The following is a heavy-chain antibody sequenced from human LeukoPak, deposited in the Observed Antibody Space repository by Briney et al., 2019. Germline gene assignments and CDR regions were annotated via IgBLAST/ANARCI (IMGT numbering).Heavy chain of an antibody. V-gene: IGHV1-2*02. CDR1: GYTFTGYY. CDR2: INPNSGGT. D-gene: IGHD5-18*01. CDR3: ARGGRGGIPFDF. J-gene: IGHJ4*02. Sequence: ASVKVSCKASGYTFTGYYMHWVRQAPGQGLEWMGWINPNSGGTNYAQKFQGRGTMTSDTSISTVYMELNRLRSDDTAIYYCARGGRGGIPFDFWGQGTLVTVSA.